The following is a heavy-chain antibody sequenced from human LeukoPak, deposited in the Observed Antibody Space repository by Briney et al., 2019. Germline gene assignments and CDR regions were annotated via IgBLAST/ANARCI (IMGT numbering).Heavy chain of an antibody. CDR3: AKDQYSASGKFWLTQK. J-gene: IGHJ4*02. Sequence: PGGSLRLSCAASGFTFSSHGMHWVRQAPGTGLEWVALISSDGTKKHYADSVKGRFNISRDDSKNTVYLQMNSLRVEDTALYYCAKDQYSASGKFWLTQKWGQGTLVTVSS. D-gene: IGHD3-10*01. CDR1: GFTFSSHG. V-gene: IGHV3-30*18. CDR2: ISSDGTKK.